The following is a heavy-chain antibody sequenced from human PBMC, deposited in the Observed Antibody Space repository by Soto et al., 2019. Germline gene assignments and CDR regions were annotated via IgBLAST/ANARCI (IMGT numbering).Heavy chain of an antibody. J-gene: IGHJ6*04. V-gene: IGHV1-69*13. CDR3: AREFSSGWFPYYYYGMDV. D-gene: IGHD6-19*01. CDR2: IIPIFGTA. CDR1: GGTFSSYA. Sequence: SVKVSCKASGGTFSSYAISWVRQAPGQGLEWMGGIIPIFGTANYAQKFQGRVTITADESTSTAYMELSSLRSEDTAVYYCAREFSSGWFPYYYYGMDVWGKGTTVTVSS.